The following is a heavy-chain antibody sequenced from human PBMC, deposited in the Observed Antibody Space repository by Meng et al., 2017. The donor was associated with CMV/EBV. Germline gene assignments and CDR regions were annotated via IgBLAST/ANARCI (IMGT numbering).Heavy chain of an antibody. CDR3: ARDAYSSSWYGFDP. Sequence: SETLSPTCTVSGGPISSYYWSWIRQPPGKGLEWIGYIYYSGSTNYNPSLKSRVTISVDTSKNQFSLKLSSVTAADTAVYYCARDAYSSSWYGFDPWGQGTLVTVSS. V-gene: IGHV4-59*01. CDR2: IYYSGST. D-gene: IGHD6-13*01. CDR1: GGPISSYY. J-gene: IGHJ5*02.